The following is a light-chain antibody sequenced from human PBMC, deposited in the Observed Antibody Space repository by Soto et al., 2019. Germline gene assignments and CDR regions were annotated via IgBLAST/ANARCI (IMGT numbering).Light chain of an antibody. V-gene: IGKV4-1*01. CDR1: QSVLYSSNNKNY. CDR3: QQYYSTPWT. Sequence: DIVMTQSPDSLAVSLGERATINCKSSQSVLYSSNNKNYLAWYQQKPGQPPKLLIYWASTRESGVPDRFSGSGSGTDFTLTIISLQAVDVGVYYCQQYYSTPWTFGQGTKVEIK. CDR2: WAS. J-gene: IGKJ1*01.